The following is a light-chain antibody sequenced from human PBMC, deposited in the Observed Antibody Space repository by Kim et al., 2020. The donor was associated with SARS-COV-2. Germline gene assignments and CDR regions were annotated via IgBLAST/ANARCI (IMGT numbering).Light chain of an antibody. J-gene: IGLJ2*01. V-gene: IGLV3-19*01. CDR3: NSRDSSGVV. CDR1: SLRSYY. CDR2: GKN. Sequence: SSELTLDPAVSVALGQTVRITCQGDSLRSYYASWYQQKPGQAPVLVIYGKNNRPSGIPDRFSGSSSGNTASLTITGAQAEDEADYYCNSRDSSGVVFGGG.